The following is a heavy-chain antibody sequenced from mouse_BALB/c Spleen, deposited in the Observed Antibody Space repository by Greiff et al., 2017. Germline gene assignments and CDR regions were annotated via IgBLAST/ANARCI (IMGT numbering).Heavy chain of an antibody. CDR2: IDPETGGT. V-gene: IGHV1-15*01. D-gene: IGHD2-3*01. Sequence: QVHVKQSGAELVRPGASVTLSCKASGYTFTDYEMHWVKQTPVHGLEWIGAIDPETGGTAYNQKFKGKATLTADKSSSTAYMELRSLTSEDSAVYYCTRGGWFLAYWGQGTLVTVSA. CDR3: TRGGWFLAY. CDR1: GYTFTDYE. J-gene: IGHJ3*01.